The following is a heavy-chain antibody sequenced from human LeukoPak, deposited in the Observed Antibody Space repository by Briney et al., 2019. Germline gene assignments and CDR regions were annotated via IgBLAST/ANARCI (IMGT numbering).Heavy chain of an antibody. CDR1: GGSINSSNYY. CDR3: AREGEYYDILTGYSSGGMDV. Sequence: SETLSLTCTVSGGSINSSNYYWGWIRQPPGKGLEWIGSIYYSGSTYYNPSLKSRVTISVDTSKNQFSLKLSSVTAADTAVYYCAREGEYYDILTGYSSGGMDVWAKGPRSPSP. V-gene: IGHV4-39*07. D-gene: IGHD3-9*01. J-gene: IGHJ6*02. CDR2: IYYSGST.